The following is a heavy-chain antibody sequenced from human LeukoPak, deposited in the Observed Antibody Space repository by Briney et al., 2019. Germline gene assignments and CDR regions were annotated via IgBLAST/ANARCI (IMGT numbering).Heavy chain of an antibody. D-gene: IGHD4-17*01. CDR2: IYSGGST. J-gene: IGHJ3*02. CDR3: ARVLRDYGDYIPPGAFDI. Sequence: GGSLRLSCAASGFTLSSNYMSWVRQAPGKGLEWVSVIYSGGSTYYADSVKGRFTIYRDNSKNPLYLQMNSMRAEDTAVYYCARVLRDYGDYIPPGAFDIWGQGTMVTVSS. CDR1: GFTLSSNY. V-gene: IGHV3-66*01.